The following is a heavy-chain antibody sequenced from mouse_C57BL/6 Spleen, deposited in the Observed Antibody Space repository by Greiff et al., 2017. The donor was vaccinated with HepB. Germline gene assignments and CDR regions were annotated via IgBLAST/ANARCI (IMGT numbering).Heavy chain of an antibody. Sequence: QVQLQQPGAELVKPGASVKMSCKASGYTFTSYWITWVKQRPGQGLEWIGDIYPGSGSTNYNEKFKSKATLTVDTSSSTAYMQLSSLTSEDSAVYYCARRRLGSSPSYAMDYWGQGTSVTVSS. CDR3: ARRRLGSSPSYAMDY. CDR1: GYTFTSYW. D-gene: IGHD1-1*01. V-gene: IGHV1-55*01. CDR2: IYPGSGST. J-gene: IGHJ4*01.